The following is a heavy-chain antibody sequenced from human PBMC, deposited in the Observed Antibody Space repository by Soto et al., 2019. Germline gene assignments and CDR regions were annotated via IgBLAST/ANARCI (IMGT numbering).Heavy chain of an antibody. CDR3: ARDPAARPLYLDY. D-gene: IGHD6-6*01. CDR1: GGTFSSFG. CDR2: IIPTFGKP. V-gene: IGHV1-69*01. Sequence: QVQLVQSGAEVKTPGSSVKVSCRASGGTFSSFGFSWVRQAPGQGLEWMGGIIPTFGKPNYAQKFRGRLTIVADESTRKAYMELSSLGYEDTAVYYCARDPAARPLYLDYYGQGPLVTVAS. J-gene: IGHJ4*02.